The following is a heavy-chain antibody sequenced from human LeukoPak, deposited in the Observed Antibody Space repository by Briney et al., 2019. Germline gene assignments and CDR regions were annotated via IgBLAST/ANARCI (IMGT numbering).Heavy chain of an antibody. Sequence: ASVKVSFEASGYTFSGHYMHWVRQAPGQGLEWLGWINPITGDTKYAQKFQGSVTMTRDTSISTVYMELSRLTSDDTAIYYCARYFAVPDGGGFDYWGQGTLVTVSS. CDR2: INPITGDT. CDR1: GYTFSGHY. CDR3: ARYFAVPDGGGFDY. D-gene: IGHD3-3*01. J-gene: IGHJ4*02. V-gene: IGHV1-2*02.